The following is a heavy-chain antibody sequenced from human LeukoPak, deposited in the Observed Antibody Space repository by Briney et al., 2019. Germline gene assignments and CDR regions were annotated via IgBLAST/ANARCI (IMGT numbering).Heavy chain of an antibody. CDR1: GFTFSDYE. CDR3: ARGISMVRGVIPSYNWFDP. D-gene: IGHD3-10*01. CDR2: ISTSASPI. V-gene: IGHV3-48*03. J-gene: IGHJ5*02. Sequence: GGSLRLSCAASGFTFSDYEMNWVRQAPGKGLEWVSYISTSASPIYYADSVKGRFTISRDNSRNTLYLQMNSLRAEDTAVYYCARGISMVRGVIPSYNWFDPWGQGTLVTVSS.